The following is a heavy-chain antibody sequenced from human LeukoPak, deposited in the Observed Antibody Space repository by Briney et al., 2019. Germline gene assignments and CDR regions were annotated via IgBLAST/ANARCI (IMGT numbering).Heavy chain of an antibody. D-gene: IGHD3-22*01. V-gene: IGHV3-9*03. CDR1: GFTFSSYA. Sequence: PGGSLRLSCAASGFTFSSYAMHWVRQAPGKGLEWVSGISWNSGTIGYADSVKGRFTISRDNAKNSLYLQMNSLRAEDMALYYCAKDYYYDSSGYTYFDDWGQGTLVTVSS. J-gene: IGHJ4*02. CDR3: AKDYYYDSSGYTYFDD. CDR2: ISWNSGTI.